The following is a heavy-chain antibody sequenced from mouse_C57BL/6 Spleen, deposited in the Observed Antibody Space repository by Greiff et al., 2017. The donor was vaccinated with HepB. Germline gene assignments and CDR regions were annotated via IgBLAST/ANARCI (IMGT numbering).Heavy chain of an antibody. CDR2: IYPSDSET. Sequence: QVQLQQPGAELVRPGSSVKLSCKASGYTFTSYWMDWVKQRPGQGLEWIGNIYPSDSETHYNQKFKDKATLTVDKSSSTAYMQLSSLTSEDSAVYYCARRIYSGYFDYWGQGTTLTVSS. V-gene: IGHV1-61*01. D-gene: IGHD2-1*01. CDR3: ARRIYSGYFDY. CDR1: GYTFTSYW. J-gene: IGHJ2*01.